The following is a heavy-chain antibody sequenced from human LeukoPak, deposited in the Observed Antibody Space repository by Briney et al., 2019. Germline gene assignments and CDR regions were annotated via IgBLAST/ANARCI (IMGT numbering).Heavy chain of an antibody. D-gene: IGHD1-26*01. CDR2: ISGSGGST. V-gene: IGHV3-23*01. Sequence: PGGSLRLSCAASGFTFSIYAMSWVRQAPGKGLEWVSAISGSGGSTYYADSVKGRFTISRDNSKNTLYLQMNSLRAEDTAVYYCAKDLPLWSYSEVWNYFDYWGQGTLVTVSS. CDR1: GFTFSIYA. J-gene: IGHJ4*02. CDR3: AKDLPLWSYSEVWNYFDY.